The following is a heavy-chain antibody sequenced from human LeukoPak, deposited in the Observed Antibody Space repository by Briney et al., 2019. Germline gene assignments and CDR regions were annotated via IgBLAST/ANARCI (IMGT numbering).Heavy chain of an antibody. CDR3: ARDVIAVAGYAEYFQH. CDR1: GYTFTSYA. V-gene: IGHV1-3*01. Sequence: GASVKVSCKASGYTFTSYAMHWVRQAPGQRLEWMGWINAGNGNTKYSQTFQGRVTVTRDTSASTAYMELSSLRSEDTAVYYCARDVIAVAGYAEYFQHWGQGTLVTVSS. J-gene: IGHJ1*01. D-gene: IGHD6-19*01. CDR2: INAGNGNT.